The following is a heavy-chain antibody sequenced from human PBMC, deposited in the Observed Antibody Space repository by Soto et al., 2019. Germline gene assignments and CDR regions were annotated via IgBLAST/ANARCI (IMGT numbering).Heavy chain of an antibody. V-gene: IGHV3-21*01. J-gene: IGHJ5*02. D-gene: IGHD2-8*02. Sequence: GGSLRLSCAASGFTFSSYSMNWVRQAPGKGLEWVSSISSSSSYIYYADSVKGRFTISRDNAKNSLYLQMNSLRAEDTAVYYCARDLVGDPGNWFDPWGQGTRVTVSS. CDR1: GFTFSSYS. CDR2: ISSSSSYI. CDR3: ARDLVGDPGNWFDP.